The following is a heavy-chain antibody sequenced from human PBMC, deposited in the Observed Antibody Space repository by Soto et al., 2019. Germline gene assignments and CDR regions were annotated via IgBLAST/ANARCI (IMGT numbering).Heavy chain of an antibody. D-gene: IGHD5-12*01. V-gene: IGHV1-69*02. CDR1: GGTFSSYT. J-gene: IGHJ4*02. CDR2: IIPILGIA. CDR3: ARWLGSGYYFAY. Sequence: QVQLVQSGAEVKKPGSSVKVSCKASGGTFSSYTISWVRQAPGQGLEWMGRIIPILGIANYAQKFQGRVTITADKSTSTAYRELSSLRSEDTAVYYCARWLGSGYYFAYWGQGTLVTVSS.